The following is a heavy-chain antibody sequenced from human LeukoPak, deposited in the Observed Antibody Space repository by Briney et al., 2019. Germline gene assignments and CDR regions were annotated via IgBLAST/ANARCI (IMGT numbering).Heavy chain of an antibody. CDR1: GYTFTSYD. CDR2: MNPNSGNT. J-gene: IGHJ6*02. CDR3: AKVSGIAARPDYYGMDV. D-gene: IGHD6-6*01. Sequence: GASVKVSCKASGYTFTSYDINWVRQATGQGLEWMGWMNPNSGNTGYAQKFQDRVTMTRNTSISTAYMELSSLRAEDTAVYYCAKVSGIAARPDYYGMDVWGQGTTVTVSS. V-gene: IGHV1-8*01.